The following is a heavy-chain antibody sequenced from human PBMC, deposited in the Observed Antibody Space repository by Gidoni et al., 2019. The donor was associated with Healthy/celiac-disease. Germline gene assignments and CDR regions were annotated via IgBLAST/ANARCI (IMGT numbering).Heavy chain of an antibody. J-gene: IGHJ4*02. CDR3: ARDRVGATGDSYYFDY. CDR1: GFTLHDYY. Sequence: QVQLVESGGGLVKPGGSLTLSCAASGFTLHDYYMSWIRQAPGKGLEWVSYISSSSSYTNYADSVKGRFTISRDNAKNSLYLQMNSLRAEDTAVYYCARDRVGATGDSYYFDYWGQGTLVTVSS. V-gene: IGHV3-11*06. CDR2: ISSSSSYT. D-gene: IGHD1-26*01.